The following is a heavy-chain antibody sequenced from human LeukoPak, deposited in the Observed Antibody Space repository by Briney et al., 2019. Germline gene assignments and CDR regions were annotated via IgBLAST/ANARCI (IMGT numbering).Heavy chain of an antibody. CDR2: INPNSGGT. CDR3: ARDRGDGSGSYWFDL. V-gene: IGHV1-2*02. D-gene: IGHD3-10*01. Sequence: GASVKVSCKASGYTFTGYYMHWVRQAPGQGLEWMGWINPNSGGTNYAQKFQGRVTMTRDTSISTAYMELSRLRSDDTAVYYCARDRGDGSGSYWFDLWGQGTLVTVSS. CDR1: GYTFTGYY. J-gene: IGHJ5*02.